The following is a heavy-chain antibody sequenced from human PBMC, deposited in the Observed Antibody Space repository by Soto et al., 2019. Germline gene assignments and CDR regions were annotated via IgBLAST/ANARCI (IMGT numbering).Heavy chain of an antibody. V-gene: IGHV3-33*01. D-gene: IGHD4-17*01. CDR3: ARDSLADYGAYGAVDYYYYYGMDV. Sequence: QVQLVESGGGVVQPGRSLRLSCAASGFTFSSYGMHWVRQAPGKGLEWVAVIWYDGNNKYYADSVRGRFTISRDNSKNTLYRRVSGLRAEDTDVYYCARDSLADYGAYGAVDYYYYYGMDVWGQGTTVTVSS. CDR2: IWYDGNNK. CDR1: GFTFSSYG. J-gene: IGHJ6*02.